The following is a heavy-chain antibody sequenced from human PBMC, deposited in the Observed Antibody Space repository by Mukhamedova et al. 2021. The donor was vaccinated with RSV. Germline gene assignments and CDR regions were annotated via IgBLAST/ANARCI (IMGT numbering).Heavy chain of an antibody. J-gene: IGHJ6*03. CDR3: ARTDAAVAGPGVGSYYYYMDV. Sequence: GKGLEWIGEITHSGSTKYNPSLKSRVTISVDTSKNQFSLKLRSVTAADRAVYYCARTDAAVAGPGVGSYYYYMDVWGKGTTVTVSS. D-gene: IGHD6-19*01. V-gene: IGHV4-34*01. CDR2: ITHSGST.